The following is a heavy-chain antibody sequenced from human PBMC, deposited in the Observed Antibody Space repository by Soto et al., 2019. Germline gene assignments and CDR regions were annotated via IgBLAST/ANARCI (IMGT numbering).Heavy chain of an antibody. Sequence: QVQLQVSGPGLVKPSATLSLSCTVSTGSTNSFYWSWIRQPPGKGLQWPGYFFYTGSTNHNRSLKSRVTISLDMSSNQFSPRLSSVTAADTAMYYCARSRDGYNLNPIDQWGQGLLVTVSS. CDR1: TGSTNSFY. D-gene: IGHD5-12*01. CDR3: ARSRDGYNLNPIDQ. J-gene: IGHJ4*02. CDR2: FFYTGST. V-gene: IGHV4-59*01.